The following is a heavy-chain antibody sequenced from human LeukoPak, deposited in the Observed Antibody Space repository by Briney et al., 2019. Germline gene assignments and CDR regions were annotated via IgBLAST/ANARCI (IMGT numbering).Heavy chain of an antibody. J-gene: IGHJ4*02. Sequence: GGSLRLSCAASGFTFSSYAMSWVRQAPGKGLEWVSAISGNGGSTYYADSVKGRFTISRDNSKNTLYLQMNSLRAEDTAVYYCAKDSGYYGSGSYFDYWGQGTLVTVSS. D-gene: IGHD3-10*01. CDR1: GFTFSSYA. CDR2: ISGNGGST. V-gene: IGHV3-23*01. CDR3: AKDSGYYGSGSYFDY.